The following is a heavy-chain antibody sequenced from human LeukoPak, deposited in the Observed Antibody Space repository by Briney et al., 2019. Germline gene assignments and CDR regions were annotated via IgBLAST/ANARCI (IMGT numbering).Heavy chain of an antibody. CDR2: ISSSGSTI. CDR3: ARVFEVGLWFGELDY. D-gene: IGHD3-10*01. J-gene: IGHJ4*02. CDR1: GFTFSDFY. Sequence: GGSLRLSCAASGFTFSDFYMSWICQAPGKGLEWVSYISSSGSTISYADSVKGRFTISRDNAKNSLYLQMNSLRAEDTAVYYCARVFEVGLWFGELDYWGQGTLVTVSS. V-gene: IGHV3-11*01.